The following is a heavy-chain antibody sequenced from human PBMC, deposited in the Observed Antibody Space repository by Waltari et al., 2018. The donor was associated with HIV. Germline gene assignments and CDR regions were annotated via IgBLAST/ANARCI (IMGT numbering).Heavy chain of an antibody. V-gene: IGHV5-51*01. D-gene: IGHD3-16*01. J-gene: IGHJ3*01. CDR2: IWPSDSDT. CDR3: ASPKGGWLFAFDV. Sequence: QLVQSGGEVKQTGESLKISCKGSGFTFSNYWIAWVRQMPGKGLGWMGMIWPSDSDTKYSPSFQGHFTIAADRSISTAYLQWSSLRASDTAMYYCASPKGGWLFAFDVWGQGTMVTVSS. CDR1: GFTFSNYW.